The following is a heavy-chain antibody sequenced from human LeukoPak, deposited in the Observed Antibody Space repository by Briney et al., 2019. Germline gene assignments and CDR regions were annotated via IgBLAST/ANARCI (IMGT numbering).Heavy chain of an antibody. CDR3: ARHGKAPPFYSFDS. V-gene: IGHV4-59*08. D-gene: IGHD1-26*01. CDR2: IYYSGNT. Sequence: SETLSLTCTVSGGSISSYYWSWIRQPPGKGLEWIGYIYYSGNTNYNPSLKSRVTISVDTSKNQFSLKLSSVTAADTAVYYCARHGKAPPFYSFDSWDQEPLVTVSS. J-gene: IGHJ4*02. CDR1: GGSISSYY.